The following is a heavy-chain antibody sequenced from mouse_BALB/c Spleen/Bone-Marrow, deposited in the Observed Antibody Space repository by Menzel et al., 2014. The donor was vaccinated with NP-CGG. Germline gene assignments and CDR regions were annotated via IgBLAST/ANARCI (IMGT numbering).Heavy chain of an antibody. CDR1: GYTFTSYW. CDR3: ARDDYAY. CDR2: IYPSTGYT. D-gene: IGHD2-4*01. J-gene: IGHJ3*01. V-gene: IGHV1-7*01. Sequence: VQLQQSGAELAKPGASVKMSCKASGYTFTSYWMHWVKQRPGQGLEWIGYIYPSTGYTEHNQKFKDKAIMTADKSSSTPYMQLSSLTSEGSAVYYCARDDYAYWGQGTLVTVSA.